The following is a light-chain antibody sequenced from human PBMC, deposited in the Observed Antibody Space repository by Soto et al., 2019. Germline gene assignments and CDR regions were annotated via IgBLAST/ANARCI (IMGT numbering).Light chain of an antibody. V-gene: IGKV1-9*01. CDR2: AAS. CDR1: QGISSY. Sequence: DIQLTQSPSFLSASVGDRVTITCRASQGISSYLNWYQQKPGKAPKLLIYAASTLQSGVPSRFSGSGSGTEFALTISSLQPEDFATYYCQHLNSYPLTFGGGTKVEIK. J-gene: IGKJ4*01. CDR3: QHLNSYPLT.